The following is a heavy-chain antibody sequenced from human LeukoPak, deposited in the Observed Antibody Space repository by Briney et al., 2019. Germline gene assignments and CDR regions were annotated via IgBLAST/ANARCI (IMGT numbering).Heavy chain of an antibody. CDR2: IHYSGST. D-gene: IGHD2-21*01. V-gene: IGHV4-59*08. CDR3: ARSVSWGLLVRDDAFDI. J-gene: IGHJ3*02. Sequence: SETLSLTCTVSGGSISSYHWVWIRQPPGKGLEWIGYIHYSGSTNYNPSLKSRVTTSVDTSKKQFSLKLRSVTAADTAVYYCARSVSWGLLVRDDAFDIWGQGTMVTVSS. CDR1: GGSISSYH.